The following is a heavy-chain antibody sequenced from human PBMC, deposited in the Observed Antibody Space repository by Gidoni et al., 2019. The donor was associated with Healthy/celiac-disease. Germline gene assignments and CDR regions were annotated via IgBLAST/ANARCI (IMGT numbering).Heavy chain of an antibody. CDR1: GGSFSGYF. J-gene: IGHJ4*02. V-gene: IGHV4-34*01. D-gene: IGHD1-26*01. Sequence: QVHLQQWGAGLLKPSETLSLTCAVYGGSFSGYFWSWIRQPPGKGLEWTGEINHSGSTNYNPSLKCRVTISVDTSKNQFSLRLSSVTAADTAGYYCARALNRVGASVDYWGQGTLVTVSS. CDR3: ARALNRVGASVDY. CDR2: INHSGST.